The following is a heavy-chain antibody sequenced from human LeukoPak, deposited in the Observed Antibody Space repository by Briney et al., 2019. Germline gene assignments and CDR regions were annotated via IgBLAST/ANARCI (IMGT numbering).Heavy chain of an antibody. D-gene: IGHD2-2*01. J-gene: IGHJ4*02. V-gene: IGHV4-4*02. Sequence: SGTLSLTCAVSGGSISSSNWWSWVRQPPGKGLEWIGEIYHSGSTNYNPSLKSRVTTSVDKSKNQFSLKLSSVTAADTAVYYCARIVVVPAAYQFFDYWGQGTLVTVSS. CDR3: ARIVVVPAAYQFFDY. CDR2: IYHSGST. CDR1: GGSISSSNW.